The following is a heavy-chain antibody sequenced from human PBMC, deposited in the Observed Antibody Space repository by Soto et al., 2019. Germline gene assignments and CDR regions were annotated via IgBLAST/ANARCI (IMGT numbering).Heavy chain of an antibody. V-gene: IGHV1-69*01. J-gene: IGHJ5*02. D-gene: IGHD5-18*01. CDR2: IIPIFGTA. Sequence: QVQLVQSGAEVKKPRSSVKVSCKASGGTFSSYAISWVRQAPGQGLEWMGGIIPIFGTANYAQKFQGRVTITADESTSTAYMELSSLRSEDTAVYYCARDENSYGSDIGWFDPWGQGTLVTVSS. CDR3: ARDENSYGSDIGWFDP. CDR1: GGTFSSYA.